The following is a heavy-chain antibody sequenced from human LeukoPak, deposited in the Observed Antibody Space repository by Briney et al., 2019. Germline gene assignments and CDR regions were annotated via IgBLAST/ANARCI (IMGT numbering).Heavy chain of an antibody. V-gene: IGHV3-30*04. J-gene: IGHJ3*02. CDR2: ISYDGTNK. CDR3: AREVEAFDI. Sequence: TGGSLRLSCAASGFTFSSYAMHWVRQAPGKGLEWVTIISYDGTNKYYADSVKGRFTISRDNSKNTLFLQMNSLRAEDTAIYYCAREVEAFDIWGQGTMVTVSS. CDR1: GFTFSSYA.